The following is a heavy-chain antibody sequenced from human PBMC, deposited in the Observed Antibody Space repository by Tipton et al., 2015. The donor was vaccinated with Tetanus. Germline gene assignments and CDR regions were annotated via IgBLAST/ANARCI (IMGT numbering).Heavy chain of an antibody. CDR2: ISYSGTT. CDR1: GGSISSDDYY. V-gene: IGHV4-30-4*01. Sequence: TLSLTCTVSGGSISSDDYYWSWIRQPPGKGLEWIGYISYSGTTNYNPSLKSRVTISLDTSKSQFSLKLSSVTAADAAVYFCARGLIDDFLGSRIYFDSGGPGTLVTVSS. D-gene: IGHD2-8*01. CDR3: ARGLIDDFLGSRIYFDS. J-gene: IGHJ4*02.